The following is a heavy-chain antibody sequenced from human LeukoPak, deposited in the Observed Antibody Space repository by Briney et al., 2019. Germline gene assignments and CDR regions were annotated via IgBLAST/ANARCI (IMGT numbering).Heavy chain of an antibody. D-gene: IGHD4-17*01. CDR2: INPNSGDT. CDR1: GYTFTGYY. Sequence: ASVMVSYKASGYTFTGYYIHWVRQAPGQGLEWMGWINPNSGDTNYAQKFQDRVTLTRDTSISTVYMELTNLRSDDTAVYYCARPNGDYYNWFDPWGQGTLVTVSS. V-gene: IGHV1-2*02. CDR3: ARPNGDYYNWFDP. J-gene: IGHJ5*02.